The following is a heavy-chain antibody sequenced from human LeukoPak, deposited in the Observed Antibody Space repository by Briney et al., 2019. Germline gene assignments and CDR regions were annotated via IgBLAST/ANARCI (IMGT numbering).Heavy chain of an antibody. V-gene: IGHV3-11*01. CDR2: ISSSGSTI. D-gene: IGHD5-24*01. CDR3: ARLVEMADYYFDY. J-gene: IGHJ4*02. Sequence: GGPLRLSCAASGFTFSDYYMSWIRQAPGKGLEWVSYISSSGSTIYYADSVKGRFTISRDNAKNPLYLQMNSLRAEDTAVYYCARLVEMADYYFDYWGQGTLVTVSS. CDR1: GFTFSDYY.